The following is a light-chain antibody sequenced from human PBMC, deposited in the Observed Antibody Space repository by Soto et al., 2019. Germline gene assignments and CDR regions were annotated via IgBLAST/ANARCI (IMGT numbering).Light chain of an antibody. CDR2: YAS. V-gene: IGKV3-15*01. J-gene: IGKJ5*01. CDR3: QQYNDWPPIT. CDR1: QSVSTN. Sequence: EIMMTQSPATLSVSPGERATLSCRASQSVSTNLAWYQQKPGQAPRLLIYYASTRATGIPARFSGSGSGTEFTLTISSLQSDDFALYYCQQYNDWPPITFGQGKRLEIK.